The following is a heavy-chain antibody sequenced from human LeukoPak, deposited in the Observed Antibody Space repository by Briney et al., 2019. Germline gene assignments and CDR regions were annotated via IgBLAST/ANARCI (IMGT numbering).Heavy chain of an antibody. Sequence: GGSLRLSCAASGFTFSSYWMPWVRHAPGKGLVWVSRINSDGSSTSYADSVKGRFTISRDNAKNTLYLQMNSLRAEDTAVYYCASLGYCSGGSCDYWGQGTLVTVSS. D-gene: IGHD2-15*01. CDR1: GFTFSSYW. V-gene: IGHV3-74*01. J-gene: IGHJ4*02. CDR2: INSDGSST. CDR3: ASLGYCSGGSCDY.